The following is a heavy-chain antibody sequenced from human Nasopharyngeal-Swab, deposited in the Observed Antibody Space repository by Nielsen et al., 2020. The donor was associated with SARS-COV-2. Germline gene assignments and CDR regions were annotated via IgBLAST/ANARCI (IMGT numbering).Heavy chain of an antibody. V-gene: IGHV4-34*01. D-gene: IGHD2-2*01. CDR1: GGSFSAYS. J-gene: IGHJ6*03. CDR2: INHSGST. Sequence: SETLSLTCAVYGGSFSAYSWAWIRQPPGKGLEWIAEINHSGSTNYSPSLKSRFTVSVDTSKNQFSLKLSSVTAADTAVYYCARGLSGIVPAPILGLGPYYSYYYMDVWGKGTTVTVSS. CDR3: ARGLSGIVPAPILGLGPYYSYYYMDV.